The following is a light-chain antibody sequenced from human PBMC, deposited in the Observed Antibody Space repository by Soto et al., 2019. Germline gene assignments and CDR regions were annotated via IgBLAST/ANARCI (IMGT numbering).Light chain of an antibody. CDR3: CSYAGSYTLWV. CDR2: DVS. Sequence: QSALTQPRSVSWSPGQSVTISCTGTSSDVGGYNYVSWYQQYPGKAPKLIIYDVSKRPSGVPDRFSGSKSGNTASLTISGLQAEDEADYYCCSYAGSYTLWVFGGGTKVTVL. J-gene: IGLJ3*02. V-gene: IGLV2-11*01. CDR1: SSDVGGYNY.